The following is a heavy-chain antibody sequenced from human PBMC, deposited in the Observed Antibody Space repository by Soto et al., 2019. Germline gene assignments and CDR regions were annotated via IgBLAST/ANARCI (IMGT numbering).Heavy chain of an antibody. J-gene: IGHJ4*02. Sequence: GGSLRLSCAASGFTFSSYGMHWVRQAPGKGLEWVAVIWYDGSNKYYADSVKGRFTISRDNSKNTLYLQMNSLRAEDTAVYYCARDYDSSGYYYAGPFDYWGQGTLVTVSS. CDR1: GFTFSSYG. CDR3: ARDYDSSGYYYAGPFDY. D-gene: IGHD3-22*01. CDR2: IWYDGSNK. V-gene: IGHV3-33*01.